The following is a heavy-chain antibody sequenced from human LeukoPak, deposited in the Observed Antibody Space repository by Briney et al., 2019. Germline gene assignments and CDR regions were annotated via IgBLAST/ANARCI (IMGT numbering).Heavy chain of an antibody. J-gene: IGHJ4*02. D-gene: IGHD6-19*01. CDR1: GYTFTDYY. CDR3: ARDVYSSGWYPLGY. Sequence: GASVKVSCKASGYTFTDYYMHWVRQAPGQGLEWMGWINPNSGGTNYAQKFQGRVTMTRDTSISTAYMELSRLRSDDTAVYYCARDVYSSGWYPLGYWGQGTLVTVSS. V-gene: IGHV1-2*02. CDR2: INPNSGGT.